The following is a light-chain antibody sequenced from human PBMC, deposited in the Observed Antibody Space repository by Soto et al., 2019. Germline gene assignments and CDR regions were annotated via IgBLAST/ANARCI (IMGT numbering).Light chain of an antibody. V-gene: IGLV1-44*01. CDR3: AGWDDSLNGWV. CDR1: SSNIGSYA. Sequence: QSVLTQPPSASGTPGQRVTISCSGSSSNIGSYAINWYQQLPGTAPKLLIFSDNNRPSGVPDRFSGSKSGTSASLAISGLQSEDEADYYCAGWDDSLNGWVFGGGTKLTDL. CDR2: SDN. J-gene: IGLJ3*02.